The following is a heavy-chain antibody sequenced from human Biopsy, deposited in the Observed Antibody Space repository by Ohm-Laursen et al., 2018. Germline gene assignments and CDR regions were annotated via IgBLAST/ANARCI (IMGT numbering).Heavy chain of an antibody. CDR3: AKTFHGSSFLYDY. CDR2: LSGSGGTT. CDR1: GFTFSSYG. V-gene: IGHV3-23*01. J-gene: IGHJ4*02. D-gene: IGHD2-15*01. Sequence: SLRLSCSASGFTFSSYGMSWVRQAPGKGLEWVSILSGSGGTTYYADSVKGRFTISRDNSKNTLYLQMNSLTAEDTAVYYCAKTFHGSSFLYDYWGQGTLVTVSS.